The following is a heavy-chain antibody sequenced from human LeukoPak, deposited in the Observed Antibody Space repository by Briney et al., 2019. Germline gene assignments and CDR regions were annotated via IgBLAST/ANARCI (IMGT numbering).Heavy chain of an antibody. D-gene: IGHD1-26*01. CDR1: KFTFSTSA. Sequence: PGGSLRLSCAASKFTFSTSAMSWVRQAPGKGLEWVSAISGSGANTYYVDSVKGRFTISRDNSKNTLYLQMNSLRAEDTAVYYCAKDPYSGSYYDYWGQGTLVTVSS. CDR2: ISGSGANT. CDR3: AKDPYSGSYYDY. V-gene: IGHV3-23*01. J-gene: IGHJ4*02.